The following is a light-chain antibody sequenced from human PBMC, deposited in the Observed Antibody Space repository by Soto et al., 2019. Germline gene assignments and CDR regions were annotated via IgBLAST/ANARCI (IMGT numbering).Light chain of an antibody. Sequence: DIQMTQSPSSLSASVGDRVTITCRASLGISNYLAWYQQRPGKVPKLLIYASSTLQSGVSYQFSGSGSGTDFTLIISSLQPEDVATYYCQKYNIAPWTFGQGTKVEIK. J-gene: IGKJ1*01. CDR1: LGISNY. CDR3: QKYNIAPWT. V-gene: IGKV1-27*01. CDR2: ASS.